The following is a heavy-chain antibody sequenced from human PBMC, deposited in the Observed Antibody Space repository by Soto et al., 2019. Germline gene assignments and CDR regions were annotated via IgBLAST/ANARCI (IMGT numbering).Heavy chain of an antibody. Sequence: EVRLLESGGGLVKPGGSLRLSCATSGLTFSNYAMSWVRQAPGGGLEWVSSMSGSSSTTYYADSVRGRFTISRGRSENTLYLQMSSLRAEDTALYYCAKNQERELPRVIDFWGQGTLVTVSS. V-gene: IGHV3-23*01. CDR2: MSGSSSTT. CDR1: GLTFSNYA. J-gene: IGHJ4*02. D-gene: IGHD1-7*01. CDR3: AKNQERELPRVIDF.